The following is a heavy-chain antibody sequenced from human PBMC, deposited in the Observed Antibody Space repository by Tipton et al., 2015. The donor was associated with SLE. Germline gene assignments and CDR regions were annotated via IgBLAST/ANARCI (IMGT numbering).Heavy chain of an antibody. V-gene: IGHV4-61*02. CDR1: GASISSGSFY. J-gene: IGHJ4*02. CDR2: MYTRGST. D-gene: IGHD2-15*01. Sequence: LSLTCTVSGASISSGSFYWSWIRQSAGKGLEWIGRMYTRGSTNYSPSLRSRVTISIDRSKNQLSLKLSSVTAADTAVYYCARLSCSSISCYVDSWGQGTLVTVSS. CDR3: ARLSCSSISCYVDS.